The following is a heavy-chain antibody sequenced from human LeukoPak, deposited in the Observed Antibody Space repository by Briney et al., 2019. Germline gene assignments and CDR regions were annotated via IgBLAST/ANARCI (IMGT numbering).Heavy chain of an antibody. Sequence: GGSLRLSCAASGFTFSSYSMNWVRQAPGKGLEWVSSISSSSSYTYYADSVKGRFTISRDNAKNSLYLQMNSLRAEDTAVYYCARAETSIVGATTSFDYWGQGTLVTVSS. CDR1: GFTFSSYS. J-gene: IGHJ4*02. CDR3: ARAETSIVGATTSFDY. V-gene: IGHV3-21*01. D-gene: IGHD1-26*01. CDR2: ISSSSSYT.